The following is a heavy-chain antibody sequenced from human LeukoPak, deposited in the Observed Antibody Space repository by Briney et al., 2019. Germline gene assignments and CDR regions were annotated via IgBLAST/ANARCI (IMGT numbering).Heavy chain of an antibody. Sequence: HPGGSLRLSCAASGFTLSSYAMSWVRQAPGKGLEWVSAISGSGGSTYYADSVKGRFTISRDNSKNTLYLQMNSLRAEDTAVYYCAKDWAATNPETEYYYYGMDVWGRGTTVTVSS. J-gene: IGHJ6*02. CDR2: ISGSGGST. CDR1: GFTLSSYA. CDR3: AKDWAATNPETEYYYYGMDV. D-gene: IGHD5-24*01. V-gene: IGHV3-23*01.